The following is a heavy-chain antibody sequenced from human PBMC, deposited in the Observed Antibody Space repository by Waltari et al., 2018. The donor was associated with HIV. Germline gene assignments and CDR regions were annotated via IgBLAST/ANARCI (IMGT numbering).Heavy chain of an antibody. CDR1: GWPFSGYY. J-gene: IGHJ4*02. CDR3: VRGFGNYGFYFDY. D-gene: IGHD3-16*01. V-gene: IGHV4-34*02. Sequence: QVHLPQWGSGLFKPSGTLSLTYADYGWPFSGYYWTWIRQSPGRGLELMGEIDHAGTSTYNRSLKGRVTMSVDTSKNQFSLTLKSVTAADTAVYYCVRGFGNYGFYFDYWGQGKLVSVSS. CDR2: IDHAGTS.